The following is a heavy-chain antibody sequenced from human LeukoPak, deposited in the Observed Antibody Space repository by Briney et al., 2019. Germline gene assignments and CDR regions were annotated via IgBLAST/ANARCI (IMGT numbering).Heavy chain of an antibody. J-gene: IGHJ5*02. D-gene: IGHD2-2*01. CDR1: GGSMSSYY. CDR3: ARQEEVPAAANWFDP. V-gene: IGHV4-59*08. Sequence: PSETLSLTCNVSGGSMSSYYWSWIRQPPGKGLEWIGYIYYGGSTNYNPSLNSRVTISVDTSKNQFSLKLSSVTAADTAVYYCARQEEVPAAANWFDPWGQGTLVTVSS. CDR2: IYYGGST.